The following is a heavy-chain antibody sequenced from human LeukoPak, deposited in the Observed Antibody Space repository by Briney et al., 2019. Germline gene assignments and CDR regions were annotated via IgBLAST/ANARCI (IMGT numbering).Heavy chain of an antibody. D-gene: IGHD3-10*01. V-gene: IGHV1-18*01. CDR2: ISAYNGNT. Sequence: GASVKVSCKASGGTFSSYAISWVRQAPGQGLEWMGWISAYNGNTNYAQKLQGRVTMTTDTSTSTAYMELRSLRSDDTAVYYCAIWFGDPFDYWGQGTLVTVSS. J-gene: IGHJ4*02. CDR1: GGTFSSYA. CDR3: AIWFGDPFDY.